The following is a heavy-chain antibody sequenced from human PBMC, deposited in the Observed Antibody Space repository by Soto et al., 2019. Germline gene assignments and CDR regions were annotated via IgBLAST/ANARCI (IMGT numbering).Heavy chain of an antibody. D-gene: IGHD1-26*01. Sequence: SETLSLTCTVSGGSISSGGYYWSWIRQHPGKGLEGIGYIYYSGSTYYNPSLKSRVTISVDTSKNQFSLKLSSVTAADTAVYYCARDWGSSGSFDAFDIWGQGTMVTVSS. CDR1: GGSISSGGYY. CDR2: IYYSGST. CDR3: ARDWGSSGSFDAFDI. J-gene: IGHJ3*02. V-gene: IGHV4-31*03.